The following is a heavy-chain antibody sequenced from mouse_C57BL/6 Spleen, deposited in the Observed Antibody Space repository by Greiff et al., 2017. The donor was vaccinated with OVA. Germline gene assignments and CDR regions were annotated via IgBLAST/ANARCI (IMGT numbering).Heavy chain of an antibody. J-gene: IGHJ2*01. V-gene: IGHV1-82*01. CDR3: ARLGVGFDY. D-gene: IGHD1-1*02. CDR1: GYAFSSSW. CDR2: IYPGDGDT. Sequence: QVQLKESGPELVKPGASVKISCKASGYAFSSSWMNWVKQRPGKGLEWIGRIYPGDGDTNYNGKFKGKATLTADKSSSTAYMQLSSLTSEDSAVYFCARLGVGFDYWGQGTTLTVSS.